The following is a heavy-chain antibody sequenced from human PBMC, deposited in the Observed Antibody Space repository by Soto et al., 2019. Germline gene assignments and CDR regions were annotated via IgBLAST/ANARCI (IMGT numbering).Heavy chain of an antibody. CDR3: ARSPPYTGSPRPYYYGMDV. CDR2: INAGNGNT. V-gene: IGHV1-3*01. Sequence: XSVKVSCKASGYPLTSYAVHWVRQAPGQRLEWMGWINAGNGNTKYSQKFQGRVTITRDTSASTAYMELSSLRSEDTAVYYCARSPPYTGSPRPYYYGMDVWRQATTVTV. D-gene: IGHD1-26*01. CDR1: GYPLTSYA. J-gene: IGHJ6*01.